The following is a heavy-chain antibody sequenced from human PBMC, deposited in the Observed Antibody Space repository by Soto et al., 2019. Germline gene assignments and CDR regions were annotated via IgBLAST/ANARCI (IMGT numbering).Heavy chain of an antibody. CDR3: ESSRKCCSSTSVYRMAV. Sequence: SETLSLTCAVYGGSFSGYYWSWIRQPPGKGLEWIGEINHSGSTNYNPSLNIRVTILVDTSKNQFSLKLRSVTAGDTDVYYCESSRKCCSSTSVYRMAVLGKGTTVP. CDR1: GGSFSGYY. CDR2: INHSGST. D-gene: IGHD2-2*01. J-gene: IGHJ6*03. V-gene: IGHV4-34*01.